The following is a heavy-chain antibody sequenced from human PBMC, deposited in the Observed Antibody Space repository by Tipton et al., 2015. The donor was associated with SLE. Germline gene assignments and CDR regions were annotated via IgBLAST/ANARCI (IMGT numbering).Heavy chain of an antibody. J-gene: IGHJ4*02. D-gene: IGHD2-2*01. CDR3: ARGERSSMPDC. CDR2: IYSSGTT. Sequence: TLSLTCTVSGDSISNSPYYWGWIRQPPGKGLQWIGHIYSSGTTNYNPSFKSRLSISIDTSNNQFSLKLNSVTAADTAVYYCARGERSSMPDCWGQGTLVTVSS. V-gene: IGHV4-61*05. CDR1: GDSISNSPYY.